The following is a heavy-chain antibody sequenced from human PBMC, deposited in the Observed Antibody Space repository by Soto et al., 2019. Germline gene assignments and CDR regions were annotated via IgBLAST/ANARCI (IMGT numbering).Heavy chain of an antibody. Sequence: SETLSLTCTVSGDSISSSPYYWGWIRQSPEKGLEWIGNVYYGGSSYYNPSLKSRVTISLDTSKNQISLRLSSVTAADTAVYFGAGVERAKILGLIYWGQGNLVTVS. CDR3: AGVERAKILGLIY. J-gene: IGHJ4*02. CDR2: VYYGGSS. CDR1: GDSISSSPYY. D-gene: IGHD2-21*01. V-gene: IGHV4-39*01.